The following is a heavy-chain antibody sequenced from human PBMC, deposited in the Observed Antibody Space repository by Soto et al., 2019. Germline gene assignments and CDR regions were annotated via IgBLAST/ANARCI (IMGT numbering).Heavy chain of an antibody. CDR2: ITSNGDST. Sequence: GGSLRLSCAAFGFDFNKYAMTWVRQAPWKGLQWVSSITSNGDSTYYADSVKGRFTTSRDNSKNTPYLQMNSLRADDTAVFYCAKDSPSYTTSPFYFDSWGQGTLVTSPQ. CDR1: GFDFNKYA. D-gene: IGHD2-2*02. CDR3: AKDSPSYTTSPFYFDS. V-gene: IGHV3-23*01. J-gene: IGHJ4*02.